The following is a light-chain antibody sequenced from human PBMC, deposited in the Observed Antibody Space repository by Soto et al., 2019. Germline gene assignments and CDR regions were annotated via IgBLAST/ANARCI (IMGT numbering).Light chain of an antibody. CDR3: QQYNNWPYT. V-gene: IGKV3-15*01. J-gene: IGKJ2*01. Sequence: ERVMTQSPATLSASPGERATLPCRASQSVSNNLAWYQQKPGQAPRLPIYGASTRASGIPARFSGSGSGTEFTLTINNLQSEDFGVYYCQQYNNWPYTFGQGTKLEIK. CDR2: GAS. CDR1: QSVSNN.